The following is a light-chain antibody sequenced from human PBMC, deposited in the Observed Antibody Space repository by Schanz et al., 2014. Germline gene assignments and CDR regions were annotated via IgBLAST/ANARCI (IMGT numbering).Light chain of an antibody. CDR3: TSYTISSTWV. Sequence: QSALTQPASLSGSPGQSITISCTGTSSDVGGHDHVSWYQQHPDKAPKLMIYDVSNRPSGVSNRFSGSKSGNTASLTISGLQAEDEADYYCTSYTISSTWVFGGGTKLTVL. CDR1: SSDVGGHDH. J-gene: IGLJ3*02. CDR2: DVS. V-gene: IGLV2-14*01.